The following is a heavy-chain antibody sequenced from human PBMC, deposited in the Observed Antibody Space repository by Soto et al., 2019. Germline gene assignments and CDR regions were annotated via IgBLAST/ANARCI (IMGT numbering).Heavy chain of an antibody. CDR3: VKDTVVVINGGDLDY. V-gene: IGHV3-23*01. Sequence: EVQLLESGGALVQPGGSLRLSCEASGFTYVKYAMSWVRQAPGKGLEGVSGISGDAGRTFYADSVKGRFTISRDNSKKTVYLQLNGLRVEDTAVYYCVKDTVVVINGGDLDYWGQGTLVTVSS. CDR2: ISGDAGRT. D-gene: IGHD3-22*01. CDR1: GFTYVKYA. J-gene: IGHJ4*02.